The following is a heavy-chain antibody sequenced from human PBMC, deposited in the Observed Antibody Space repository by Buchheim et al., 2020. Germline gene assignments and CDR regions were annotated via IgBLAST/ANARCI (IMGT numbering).Heavy chain of an antibody. CDR1: GFTFSDYW. CDR3: ARDPFRYSSGWYEVGY. J-gene: IGHJ4*02. D-gene: IGHD6-19*01. V-gene: IGHV3-7*01. CDR2: INQDGSEK. Sequence: EVQLVQSGGGLVQPGGSLRLSCAASGFTFSDYWMSWVRQAPGKGLEWVANINQDGSEKKYVGSVKGRFTISRDNAENSLYLQMNSLRAEDTAVYYCARDPFRYSSGWYEVGYWGQGTL.